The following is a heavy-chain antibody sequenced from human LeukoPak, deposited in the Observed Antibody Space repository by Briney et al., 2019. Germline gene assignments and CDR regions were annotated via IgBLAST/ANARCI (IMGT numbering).Heavy chain of an antibody. D-gene: IGHD4-23*01. V-gene: IGHV3-7*03. J-gene: IGHJ4*02. CDR2: IKQDGSDK. Sequence: PGGSLRLSCAASGFSFSSYWMSWVRQAPGRGLEWVANIKQDGSDKYYLTFVRGRFTISRDNAKNSLFLQMNSLRVEDTAVYYCARGGGHLDCWGQGTLVTVSS. CDR1: GFSFSSYW. CDR3: ARGGGHLDC.